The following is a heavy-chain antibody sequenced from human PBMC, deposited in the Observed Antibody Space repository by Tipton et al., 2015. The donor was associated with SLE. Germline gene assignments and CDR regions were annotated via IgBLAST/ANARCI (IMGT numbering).Heavy chain of an antibody. Sequence: TLSLTCAVSGYSISSGYYWGWIRQPPGKGLEWIGYIYYSGSTNYNPSLKSRVTISVDTSKNQFSLKLSSVTAADTAVYYCARGPDWYFDLWGRGTLVTVSS. V-gene: IGHV4-38-2*01. CDR1: GYSISSGYY. CDR3: ARGPDWYFDL. J-gene: IGHJ2*01. CDR2: IYYSGST.